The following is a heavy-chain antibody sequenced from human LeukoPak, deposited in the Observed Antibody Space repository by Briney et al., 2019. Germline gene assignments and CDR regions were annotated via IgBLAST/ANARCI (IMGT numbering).Heavy chain of an antibody. Sequence: SETLSLTCAVYGGPFSGYYWSWIRQPPGKGLEWIGEINHSGSTNYNPSLKSRVTISVDTSKNQFSLKLSSVTAADTAVYYCARARVRRWFDPWGQGTLVTVSS. CDR2: INHSGST. CDR1: GGPFSGYY. CDR3: ARARVRRWFDP. D-gene: IGHD1-1*01. V-gene: IGHV4-34*01. J-gene: IGHJ5*02.